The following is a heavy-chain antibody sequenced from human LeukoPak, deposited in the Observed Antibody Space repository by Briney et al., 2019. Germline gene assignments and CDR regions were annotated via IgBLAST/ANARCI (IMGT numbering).Heavy chain of an antibody. CDR1: GFTVSTNY. CDR2: IYSGGST. Sequence: PGGSLRLSCAASGFTVSTNYMSWVRQAPGKGLEWVSLIYSGGSTYYADSVKGRFTISRDNSKNTLYLQMNSLKAEDTAVYYCARDVAEDDYYYYKDVWGKGTTVTVSS. V-gene: IGHV3-53*01. CDR3: ARDVAEDDYYYYKDV. J-gene: IGHJ6*03.